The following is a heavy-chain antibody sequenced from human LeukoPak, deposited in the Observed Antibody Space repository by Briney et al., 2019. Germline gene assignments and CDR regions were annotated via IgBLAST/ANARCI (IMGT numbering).Heavy chain of an antibody. V-gene: IGHV4-34*01. CDR3: ARDHYYDSSGCDY. Sequence: NPSETLSLTCAVYGGSFSTYYWSWIRQPPGKGLEWIGEINHSESTNYNPSLKSRVTISVDTSKNQFSLKLNSVTAADTAVYYCARDHYYDSSGCDYWGQGTMVTVSS. CDR1: GGSFSTYY. CDR2: INHSEST. D-gene: IGHD3-22*01. J-gene: IGHJ4*02.